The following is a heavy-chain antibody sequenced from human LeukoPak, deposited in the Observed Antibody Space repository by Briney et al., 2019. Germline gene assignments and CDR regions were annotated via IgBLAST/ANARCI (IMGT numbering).Heavy chain of an antibody. D-gene: IGHD5-18*01. J-gene: IGHJ6*04. CDR1: GYTFSSYA. Sequence: ASVKVSCNTSGYTFSSYAISWVRQSHGQGLEWMGGIIPIFGTANYAQKFQGRVTITADESTSTAYMELSSLRSEDTAVYYCARAARIQLWSPADVWGKGTTVTVSS. V-gene: IGHV1-69*13. CDR3: ARAARIQLWSPADV. CDR2: IIPIFGTA.